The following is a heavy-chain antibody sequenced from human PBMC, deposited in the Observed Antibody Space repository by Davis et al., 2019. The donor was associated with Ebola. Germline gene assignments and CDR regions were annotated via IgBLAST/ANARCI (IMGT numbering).Heavy chain of an antibody. CDR2: IYYSGST. D-gene: IGHD6-13*01. CDR1: GGSISSSSYY. J-gene: IGHJ6*02. Sequence: MPSATLSLTCTVSGGSISSSSYYCGCIRQPPGKGLEWIGSIYYSGSTYYNPSLKSRVTISVDTSKNQFSLKLSSVTAADTAVYYCARLQQLVPYYYGMDVWGQGTTVTVSS. V-gene: IGHV4-39*07. CDR3: ARLQQLVPYYYGMDV.